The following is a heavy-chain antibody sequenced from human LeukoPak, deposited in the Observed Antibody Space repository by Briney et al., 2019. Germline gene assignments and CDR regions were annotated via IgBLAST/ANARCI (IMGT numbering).Heavy chain of an antibody. J-gene: IGHJ6*02. CDR1: GFTFSDYY. CDR3: ARSLNGRALYYYYGMDV. Sequence: GGSLRLSCAASGFTFSDYYMSWIRQAPGKGLEWVSYISSSGSTIYYADSVKGRFTISRDNSKNTLYLQMNSLRAEDTAVYYCARSLNGRALYYYYGMDVWGQGTTVTVSS. CDR2: ISSSGSTI. V-gene: IGHV3-11*01. D-gene: IGHD1-26*01.